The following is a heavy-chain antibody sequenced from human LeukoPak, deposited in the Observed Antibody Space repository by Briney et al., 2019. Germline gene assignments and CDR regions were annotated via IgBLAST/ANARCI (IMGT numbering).Heavy chain of an antibody. J-gene: IGHJ4*02. CDR1: GGTFSSYA. V-gene: IGHV1-69*04. CDR2: IIPILGIA. CDR3: ARYSGSFTVGDY. D-gene: IGHD1-26*01. Sequence: GASVKVSCKASGGTFSSYAISWVRQAPGQGLEWMGRIIPILGIANYAQKFQGRVTITADKSTSTAYMELSSLRSEDTAVYYCARYSGSFTVGDYWGQGTLVTVSS.